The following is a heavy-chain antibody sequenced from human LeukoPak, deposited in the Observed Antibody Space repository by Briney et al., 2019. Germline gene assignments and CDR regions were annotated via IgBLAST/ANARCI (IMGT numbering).Heavy chain of an antibody. CDR2: ISGSGGST. D-gene: IGHD3-10*01. Sequence: GGSLRLSCAASGFTLRSSGMHWVRQAPGKGLEWVSAISGSGGSTYYADSVKGRFTISRDNSKNTLYLQMNSLRAEDTAVYYCAKAFHESWAFITMVRGVIIRPFDYWGQGTLVTVSS. CDR3: AKAFHESWAFITMVRGVIIRPFDY. CDR1: GFTLRSSG. V-gene: IGHV3-23*01. J-gene: IGHJ4*02.